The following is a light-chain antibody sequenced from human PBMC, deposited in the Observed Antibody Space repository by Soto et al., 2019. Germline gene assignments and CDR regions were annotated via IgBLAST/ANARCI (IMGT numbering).Light chain of an antibody. Sequence: QSVLTQPASVSGSPGQSITISCTGTSSDVRSYNLVSWYQQHPGKAPKPMIYEGSKRPSGVSNRFSGSKSGNTASLTISGLQAEDEADYYCCSYAGSSTWVFGTGTKLTVL. V-gene: IGLV2-23*01. CDR3: CSYAGSSTWV. CDR1: SSDVRSYNL. CDR2: EGS. J-gene: IGLJ1*01.